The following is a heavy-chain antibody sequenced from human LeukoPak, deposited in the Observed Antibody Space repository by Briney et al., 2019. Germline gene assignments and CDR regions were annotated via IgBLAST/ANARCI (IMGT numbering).Heavy chain of an antibody. Sequence: GGSLRLSCAASGFTFSDYYMSWIRQAPGKGLEWLSYISESDNSIYYADSVKGRFTISRGNSRNTLYLQMNSLRVEDTAVYYCAKRGEMATKSLDYWGQGTLVTVSS. CDR3: AKRGEMATKSLDY. J-gene: IGHJ4*02. D-gene: IGHD5-24*01. CDR2: ISESDNSI. CDR1: GFTFSDYY. V-gene: IGHV3-11*04.